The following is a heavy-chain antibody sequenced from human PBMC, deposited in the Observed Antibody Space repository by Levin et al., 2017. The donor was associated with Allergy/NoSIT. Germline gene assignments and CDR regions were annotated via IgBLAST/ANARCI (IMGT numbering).Heavy chain of an antibody. CDR2: IYPGDSDS. J-gene: IGHJ2*01. CDR3: ARNPGTMTTVTTGDWYFDR. V-gene: IGHV5-51*01. D-gene: IGHD4-17*01. Sequence: KVSCKGLGYTFTTYWIGWVRQMPGKGLEWMGIIYPGDSDSRYSPSFQGQVTISADESISTVYLQWISLKASDTAMYYCARNPGTMTTVTTGDWYFDRWGRGTLVTVSS. CDR1: GYTFTTYW.